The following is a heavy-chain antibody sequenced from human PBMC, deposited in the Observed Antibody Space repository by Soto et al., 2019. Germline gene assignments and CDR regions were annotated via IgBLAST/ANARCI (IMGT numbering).Heavy chain of an antibody. J-gene: IGHJ4*02. CDR2: ISGSDNRT. D-gene: IGHD3-22*01. V-gene: IGHV3-23*01. Sequence: GGTLKLSSAAPGFTLSNYAINCVLQAPEKGLEWISIISGSDNRTYYADSVKGRFTISRDNSQNTLYLQMNSLIADDTAIYYCASATLIVVITFWSQGTLVTGSS. CDR3: ASATLIVVITF. CDR1: GFTLSNYA.